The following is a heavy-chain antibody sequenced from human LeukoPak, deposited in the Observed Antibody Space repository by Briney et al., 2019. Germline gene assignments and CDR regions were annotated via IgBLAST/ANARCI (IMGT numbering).Heavy chain of an antibody. CDR1: GFTFSTYW. J-gene: IGHJ4*02. CDR3: ARERPSMGYFDY. CDR2: INQDGSEK. Sequence: GGSLRLSCSASGFTFSTYWMTWVRQAPGKGLEWVANINQDGSEKYYVDSVKGRFTISRDNAKDSLYLQMSSLRAEDTAVYYCARERPSMGYFDYWGQGTLVTVSS. V-gene: IGHV3-7*01. D-gene: IGHD2/OR15-2a*01.